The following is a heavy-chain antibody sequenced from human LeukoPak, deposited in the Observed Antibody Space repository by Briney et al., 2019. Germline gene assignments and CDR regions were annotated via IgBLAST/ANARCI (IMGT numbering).Heavy chain of an antibody. J-gene: IGHJ6*03. V-gene: IGHV4-4*07. CDR1: GGSISSYY. CDR2: IYTSGST. CDR3: ARDLPAVAGTVRGENYMDV. D-gene: IGHD6-19*01. Sequence: SKTLSLTCTVSGGSISSYYWSWIRQPAGKGLEWIGRIYTSGSTNYNPSLKSRVTMSVDTSKNQFSLKLSSVTAADTAVYYCARDLPAVAGTVRGENYMDVWGKGTTVTVSS.